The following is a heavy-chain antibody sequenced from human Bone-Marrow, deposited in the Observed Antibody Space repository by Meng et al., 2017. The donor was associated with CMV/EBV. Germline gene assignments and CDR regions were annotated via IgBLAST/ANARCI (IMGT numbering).Heavy chain of an antibody. CDR2: VRGSEDSA. Sequence: GESLKISCAASGFTLGSNAMAWVRQAPEKGLEWVAGVRGSEDSASYADSVKGRFTISRDNSKNTLYLQMNSLRAEDTAVYYCARGGVPAAPPGYYGTDVWGQGTTVTVSS. CDR3: ARGGVPAAPPGYYGTDV. D-gene: IGHD2-2*01. J-gene: IGHJ6*02. V-gene: IGHV3-23*01. CDR1: GFTLGSNA.